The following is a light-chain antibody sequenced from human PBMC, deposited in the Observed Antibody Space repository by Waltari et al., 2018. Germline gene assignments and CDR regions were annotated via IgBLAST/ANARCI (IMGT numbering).Light chain of an antibody. V-gene: IGKV3-20*01. CDR2: VTS. CDR3: QQYDGEVVT. J-gene: IGKJ4*01. CDR1: QSFTSIS. Sequence: EIVLTQSPGTLSLSPGDRATLSCRASQSFTSISLTWYQQKLGQAPRLLIDVTSSRATGIPDRFSGSGSGTDFTLTISRLEPEDFAVYYCQQYDGEVVTFGGGTKVEI.